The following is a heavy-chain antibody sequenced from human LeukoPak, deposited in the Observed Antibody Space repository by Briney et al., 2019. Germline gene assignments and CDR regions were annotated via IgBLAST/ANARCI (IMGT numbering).Heavy chain of an antibody. CDR1: GFTFSTFG. J-gene: IGHJ4*02. V-gene: IGHV3-30*02. D-gene: IGHD2-15*01. CDR2: IGNDGSNK. CDR3: AAHQGYCSGGGCGPY. Sequence: GGSLRLSCAASGFTFSTFGMHWVRQARGKGLEWLAFIGNDGSNKYYVDSVKSRFTISRDNSKNTLYLQMNTLRAEDTAVYHCAAHQGYCSGGGCGPYWGQGTQVTVSS.